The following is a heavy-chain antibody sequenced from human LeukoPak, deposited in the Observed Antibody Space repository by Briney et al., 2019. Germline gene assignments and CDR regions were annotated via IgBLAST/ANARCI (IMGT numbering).Heavy chain of an antibody. D-gene: IGHD3-10*01. CDR3: ARMPQVRGLRNLYFYYYMDV. CDR1: GASIDIYY. V-gene: IGHV4-4*07. J-gene: IGHJ6*03. CDR2: IHTSGTT. Sequence: SETLSLTCTVSGASIDIYYWSWVRQPAGQSPEWIGRIHTSGTTNYNPSFKSRVIMSLDKPNNQFSLNVSSVTAADTGVYYCARMPQVRGLRNLYFYYYMDVWGRGTTVTVSS.